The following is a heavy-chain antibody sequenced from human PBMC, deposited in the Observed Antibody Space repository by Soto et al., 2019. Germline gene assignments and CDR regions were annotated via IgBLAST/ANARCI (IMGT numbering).Heavy chain of an antibody. CDR3: TTGTWIQLWLPDL. CDR1: GFTFSNAW. Sequence: GSLRLSCAASGFTFSNAWMSWVRQAPGKGLEWVGHIKSKTDGGTTDYAAPVKGRFTISRDDSKNTLYLQMNSLNTEDTAVYYCTTGTWIQLWLPDLWGQGTQVTSPQ. J-gene: IGHJ5*02. D-gene: IGHD5-18*01. CDR2: IKSKTDGGTT. V-gene: IGHV3-15*01.